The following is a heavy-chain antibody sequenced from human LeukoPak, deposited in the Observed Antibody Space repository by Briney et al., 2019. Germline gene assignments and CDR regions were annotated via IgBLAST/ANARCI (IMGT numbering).Heavy chain of an antibody. CDR2: IKQDGSEK. CDR1: GFTFSSYW. J-gene: IGHJ3*02. Sequence: GGSLRLSCAASGFTFSSYWMSWARQAPGKGLEWVANIKQDGSEKYYVDSVKGRFTISRDNAKNSLYLQMNSLRAEDTAVYYCARVGAVTDGAFDIWGQGTMVTVSS. CDR3: ARVGAVTDGAFDI. V-gene: IGHV3-7*01. D-gene: IGHD4-17*01.